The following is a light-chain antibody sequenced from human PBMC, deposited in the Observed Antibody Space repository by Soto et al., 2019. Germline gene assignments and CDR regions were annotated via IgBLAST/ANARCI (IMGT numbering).Light chain of an antibody. Sequence: DIQMTQSPSTLSASVGDRVTITCRASQTISNWLDWYQQKPGKAPKLLIFDASTLESGVPSRFSGSGSGTEFALTSSSRQPDDFATYPCHQYSSFLYTFGQGTKLEIK. CDR2: DAS. J-gene: IGKJ2*01. CDR1: QTISNW. V-gene: IGKV1-5*01. CDR3: HQYSSFLYT.